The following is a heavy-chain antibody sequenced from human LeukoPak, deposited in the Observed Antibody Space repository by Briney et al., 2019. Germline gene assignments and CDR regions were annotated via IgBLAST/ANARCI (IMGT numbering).Heavy chain of an antibody. V-gene: IGHV3-7*01. D-gene: IGHD2-15*01. CDR1: GFTFSSYW. J-gene: IGHJ4*02. CDR3: ARDRGGGWDDY. Sequence: GGSLRLSCAASGFTFSSYWMSWVRQAPGKGLEWVANIKQDGSEKYYVDSVKGRFTISRDNAKNSLYLQMNSLRAEDTAVHYCARDRGGGWDDYWGQGTLVTVSS. CDR2: IKQDGSEK.